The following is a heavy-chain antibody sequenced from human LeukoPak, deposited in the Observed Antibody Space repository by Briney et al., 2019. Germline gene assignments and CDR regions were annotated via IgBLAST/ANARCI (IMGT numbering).Heavy chain of an antibody. Sequence: QAGGSLRLSCAASGFTFSSYSMNWVRQAPGKGLEWVSYISSSGSTIYYADSVKGRFTISRDNAKNSLYLQMDSLRAEDTAVYYRAREIFWSGYFSNLHFDYWGQGTLVTVSS. D-gene: IGHD3-3*01. CDR3: AREIFWSGYFSNLHFDY. CDR2: ISSSGSTI. V-gene: IGHV3-48*04. CDR1: GFTFSSYS. J-gene: IGHJ4*02.